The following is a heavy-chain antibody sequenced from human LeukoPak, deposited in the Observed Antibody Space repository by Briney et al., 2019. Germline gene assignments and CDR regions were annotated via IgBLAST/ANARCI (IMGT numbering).Heavy chain of an antibody. V-gene: IGHV1-46*01. J-gene: IGHJ4*02. CDR2: INPSGGST. Sequence: ASVKVSCKASGYTLTSYYMHWVRQALGQGLEWMGIINPSGGSTSYAQKFQGRVTMTRDTSTSTVYMELSSLRSEDTAVYYCAMGETFGPFDYWGQGTLVTVSS. CDR1: GYTLTSYY. D-gene: IGHD3-10*01. CDR3: AMGETFGPFDY.